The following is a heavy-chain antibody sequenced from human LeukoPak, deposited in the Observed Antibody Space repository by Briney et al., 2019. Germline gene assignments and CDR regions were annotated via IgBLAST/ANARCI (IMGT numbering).Heavy chain of an antibody. CDR1: GGSISSSSYY. Sequence: SETLSLTCTVSGGSISSSSYYWGWIRQPPGKGLEWIGSIYYSGSTYYNPSLKSRVTISVDTSKNQFSLKLSSVTAADTAVYYCAREGRDSSSSDAFDIWGQGTMVTVSS. CDR2: IYYSGST. J-gene: IGHJ3*02. D-gene: IGHD3-22*01. CDR3: AREGRDSSSSDAFDI. V-gene: IGHV4-39*02.